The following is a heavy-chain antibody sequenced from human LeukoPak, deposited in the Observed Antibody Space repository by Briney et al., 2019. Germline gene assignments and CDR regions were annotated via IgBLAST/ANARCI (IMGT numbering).Heavy chain of an antibody. V-gene: IGHV3-48*01. CDR2: ISNSASTI. CDR1: GFTFTSYI. CDR3: TRGRGSCSGGTCYVDY. D-gene: IGHD2-15*01. Sequence: PGGSLRLSCAASGFTFTSYIMNWVRQARGKGTEWLSYISNSASTIYYADSVKGRFTISRDNAKNSLWLQMSSLRAEDTAVYYCTRGRGSCSGGTCYVDYWGQGTLVTVSS. J-gene: IGHJ4*02.